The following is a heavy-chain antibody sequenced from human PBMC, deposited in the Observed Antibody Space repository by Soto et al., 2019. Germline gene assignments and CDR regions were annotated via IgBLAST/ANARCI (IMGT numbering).Heavy chain of an antibody. J-gene: IGHJ4*02. Sequence: QVQLVESGGGVVQPGRCLRFSCAASGLNMHWVRQAPGKGLEWVAVISYDGSNEYYADSVKGRFSISRDNSKNTLYLQMNSLRAEDTAVYYCAMTVGATSWNFDYWGQGTLVTVSS. D-gene: IGHD1-26*01. CDR3: AMTVGATSWNFDY. CDR1: GLN. V-gene: IGHV3-30-3*01. CDR2: ISYDGSNE.